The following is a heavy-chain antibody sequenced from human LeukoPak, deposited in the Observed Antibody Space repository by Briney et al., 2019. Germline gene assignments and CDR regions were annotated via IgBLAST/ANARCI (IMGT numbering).Heavy chain of an antibody. V-gene: IGHV3-7*01. Sequence: GGSLRLSCAASGFSFNSNWMSWFRQAPGKGLEWVAHIKPDSSETYYVDSVKGRFTISSDNAEKLVYLRMNSLRAKDTAVYYCATAVSIAGDSWGQGTLVTVSS. CDR2: IKPDSSET. D-gene: IGHD2-21*01. J-gene: IGHJ5*01. CDR3: ATAVSIAGDS. CDR1: GFSFNSNW.